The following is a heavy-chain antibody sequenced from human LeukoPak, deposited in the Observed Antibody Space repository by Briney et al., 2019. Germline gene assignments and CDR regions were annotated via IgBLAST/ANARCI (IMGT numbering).Heavy chain of an antibody. CDR2: ISGSSSYI. V-gene: IGHV3-21*01. J-gene: IGHJ6*02. CDR1: GFTVSSNY. D-gene: IGHD4-17*01. CDR3: ARDAYGDYVDYYYYGMDV. Sequence: GGSLRLSCAASGFTVSSNYMNWVRQAPGKGLEWVSSISGSSSYIYYADSVKGRFTISRDNAKNSLYLQMNSLRAEDTAVYYCARDAYGDYVDYYYYGMDVWGQGTTVTVSS.